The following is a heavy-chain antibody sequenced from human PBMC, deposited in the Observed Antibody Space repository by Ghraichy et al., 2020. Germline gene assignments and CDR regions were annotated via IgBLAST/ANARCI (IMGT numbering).Heavy chain of an antibody. CDR2: IKQDGSGK. V-gene: IGHV3-7*03. J-gene: IGHJ4*02. D-gene: IGHD6-19*01. CDR3: ASYSDAWYAAS. Sequence: GESLNISCAASGFTFSSYWMTWVRQTPGKGLEWVANIKQDGSGKYCVDSVKGRFTISRDNAKNSLYLQMNSLRAEDTAVYYCASYSDAWYAASWGQGTLVTVSS. CDR1: GFTFSSYW.